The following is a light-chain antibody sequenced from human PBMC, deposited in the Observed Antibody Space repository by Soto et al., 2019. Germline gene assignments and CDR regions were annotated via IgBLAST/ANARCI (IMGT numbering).Light chain of an antibody. Sequence: PALAQPGSGAGSRGRSITIYCTGASGYVGTYSLVSWYQQHPGKAPKVVIYEGHKRPSGVPDRFSGCSSVNTASLTISGLLTDDEADYYCCLYVGATTCVFGAGTKGTVL. CDR3: CLYVGATTCV. J-gene: IGLJ1*01. V-gene: IGLV2-23*01. CDR1: SGYVGTYSL. CDR2: EGH.